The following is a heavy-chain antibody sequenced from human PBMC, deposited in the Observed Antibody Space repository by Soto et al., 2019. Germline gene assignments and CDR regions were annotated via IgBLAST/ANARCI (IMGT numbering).Heavy chain of an antibody. Sequence: QVQLQQWGAGLLKPSETLSLTCAVYGGSFSGYYWSWIRQPPGKGLEWIGEINHSGSTNYNPSLKSRVTISVDTSKNQFSLKLSSVTAADTAVYYCATSYVPAAIFDYWGQGTLATVSS. J-gene: IGHJ4*02. CDR2: INHSGST. CDR1: GGSFSGYY. D-gene: IGHD2-2*01. V-gene: IGHV4-34*01. CDR3: ATSYVPAAIFDY.